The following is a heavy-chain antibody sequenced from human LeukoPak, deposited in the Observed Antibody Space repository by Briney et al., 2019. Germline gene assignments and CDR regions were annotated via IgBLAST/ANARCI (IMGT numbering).Heavy chain of an antibody. CDR1: GYTFTGYY. J-gene: IGHJ4*02. Sequence: GASVKVSCKASGYTFTGYYMHWVRQAPGQGLEWMGWINPNSGGTNYAQKFQGRVTMTKDTSISTAYMELSRLRFDDTAVYYCARDLKVVVITLGYWGQGTLVTVSS. CDR3: ARDLKVVVITLGY. V-gene: IGHV1-2*02. CDR2: INPNSGGT. D-gene: IGHD3-22*01.